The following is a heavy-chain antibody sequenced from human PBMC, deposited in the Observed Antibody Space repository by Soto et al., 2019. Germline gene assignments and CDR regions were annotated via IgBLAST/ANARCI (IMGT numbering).Heavy chain of an antibody. CDR2: FYFSGNT. V-gene: IGHV4-61*01. Sequence: QVQLQESGPGLVKPSATLSLTCTVSGGSVSSGSYYWSWIRQSPGKGLEWIGYFYFSGNTKYNPSLKSRVTISEDMYKNQFSLKLGSVTAADTAVYYCARCGNSYGDYFDSWGQGTQVTVSS. J-gene: IGHJ4*02. CDR1: GGSVSSGSYY. D-gene: IGHD1-26*01. CDR3: ARCGNSYGDYFDS.